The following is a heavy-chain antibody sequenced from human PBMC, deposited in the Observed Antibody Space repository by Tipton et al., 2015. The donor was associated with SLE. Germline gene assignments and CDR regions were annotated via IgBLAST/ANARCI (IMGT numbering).Heavy chain of an antibody. CDR3: ARRGEYGSSWYPRYYYFMDV. J-gene: IGHJ6*03. Sequence: TLSLTCIVSGASIGSSSSSWAWIRQSPNKGLEWIGNIYYDGNTYYNPSLKSRVTISVDTSKNQFSLKLSSVTAADTAVYYCARRGEYGSSWYPRYYYFMDVWGKGTTVTVSS. CDR2: IYYDGNT. CDR1: GASIGSSSSS. D-gene: IGHD6-13*01. V-gene: IGHV4-39*07.